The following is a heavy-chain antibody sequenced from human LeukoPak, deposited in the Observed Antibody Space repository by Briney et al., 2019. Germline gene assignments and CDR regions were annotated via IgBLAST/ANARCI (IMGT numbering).Heavy chain of an antibody. CDR3: ARKTDSGFDC. D-gene: IGHD3-22*01. V-gene: IGHV3-53*01. CDR2: IYRGGST. Sequence: GGSLRLSCAASGFTVSTNYMSWVRQAPGKGLEWVSVIYRGGSTYYADSVKGRFTISRDNSNNTPYLQMNSLRAEDTAAYYCARKTDSGFDCWGQGTLVTVSS. CDR1: GFTVSTNY. J-gene: IGHJ4*02.